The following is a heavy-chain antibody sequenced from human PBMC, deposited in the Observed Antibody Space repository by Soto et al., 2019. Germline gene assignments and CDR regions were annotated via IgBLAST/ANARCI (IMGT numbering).Heavy chain of an antibody. D-gene: IGHD3-16*01. V-gene: IGHV1-18*01. CDR2: ISAYNGNT. Sequence: QVQLVQSGAEVKKPGASVKVSCKASGYTFTSYGISWVRQAPGQGLEWMGWISAYNGNTNYAQKLQGRVTMTTDTSTSTAYMELRSLRSDDTAVYYCARVALYDYVWGSYSYFDYWGQGTLVTVSS. CDR1: GYTFTSYG. CDR3: ARVALYDYVWGSYSYFDY. J-gene: IGHJ4*02.